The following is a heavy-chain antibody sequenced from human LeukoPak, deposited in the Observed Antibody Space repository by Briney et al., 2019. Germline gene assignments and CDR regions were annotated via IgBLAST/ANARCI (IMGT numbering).Heavy chain of an antibody. Sequence: GGSLGLSCAASTFTFSDYYMSWIRQAPGKGLEWVSYISGSSAYTNYADSVKGRFTISRDNAKNSLYLQMNSLRAEDTAVYFCARISGSGSYYGPFDYWGLGTLVIVSS. CDR1: TFTFSDYY. V-gene: IGHV3-11*03. D-gene: IGHD3-10*01. CDR3: ARISGSGSYYGPFDY. J-gene: IGHJ4*02. CDR2: ISGSSAYT.